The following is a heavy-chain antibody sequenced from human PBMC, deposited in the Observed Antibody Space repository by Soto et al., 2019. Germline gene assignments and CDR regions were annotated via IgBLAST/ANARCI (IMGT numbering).Heavy chain of an antibody. CDR3: ARESVAVAGTPSYHFDY. V-gene: IGHV4-31*03. Sequence: QVQLQESGPGLVKPSQTLSLTCTVSGGSISSGGFYWSWIRQHPGKGLEWIGYIYDSGSTYYNPSLKSRVTISVDTSKNQFSLKLSSVTAADTAVYYCARESVAVAGTPSYHFDYWGQGTLVTVSS. D-gene: IGHD6-19*01. CDR2: IYDSGST. CDR1: GGSISSGGFY. J-gene: IGHJ4*02.